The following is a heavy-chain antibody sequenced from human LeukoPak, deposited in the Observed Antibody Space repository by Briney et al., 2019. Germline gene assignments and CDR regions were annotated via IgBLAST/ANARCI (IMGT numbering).Heavy chain of an antibody. V-gene: IGHV1-69*05. Sequence: ASVKVSCKASGGTFSSYGISWVRQAPGQGLEWMGGIIAIFGTANYAQKFQGRVTITTDESTSTAYMELSSLRSEDTAVYYCARSEDIVVVPAAILGDYYYYYMDVWGKGTTVTVSS. CDR1: GGTFSSYG. CDR2: IIAIFGTA. CDR3: ARSEDIVVVPAAILGDYYYYYMDV. D-gene: IGHD2-2*02. J-gene: IGHJ6*03.